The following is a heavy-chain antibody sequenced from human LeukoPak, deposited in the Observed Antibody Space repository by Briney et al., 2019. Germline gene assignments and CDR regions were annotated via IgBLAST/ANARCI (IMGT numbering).Heavy chain of an antibody. CDR3: ARLNYYYYDSSGYYENWFDP. V-gene: IGHV4-59*05. D-gene: IGHD3-22*01. Sequence: GSLRLSCTVSGFTVSSNSMSWVRQAPGKGLEWIGGIYYSGSTYYNPSLKSRVTISVDTSKNQFSLKLSSVTAADTAVYYCARLNYYYYDSSGYYENWFDPWGQGTLVTVSS. J-gene: IGHJ5*02. CDR2: IYYSGST. CDR1: GFTVSSNS.